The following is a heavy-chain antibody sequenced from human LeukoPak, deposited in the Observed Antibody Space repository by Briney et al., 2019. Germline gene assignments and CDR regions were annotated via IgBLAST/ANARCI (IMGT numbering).Heavy chain of an antibody. CDR2: INSDGSST. Sequence: GGSLRLSCAASGFTFSSYWMHWVRQAPGKGLVWVSRINSDGSSTSYADSVKGRFTISRDNAKNTLYLQMNSLRAEDTAVYYCARLIDYYDSSGYKGGYDPWGQGTLVTVSS. V-gene: IGHV3-74*01. CDR3: ARLIDYYDSSGYKGGYDP. J-gene: IGHJ5*02. CDR1: GFTFSSYW. D-gene: IGHD3-22*01.